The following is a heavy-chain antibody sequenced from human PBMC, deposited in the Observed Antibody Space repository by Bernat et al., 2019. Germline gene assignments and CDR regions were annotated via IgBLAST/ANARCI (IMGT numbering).Heavy chain of an antibody. CDR1: GFTFSSYS. CDR2: ISSSSGYI. J-gene: IGHJ2*01. Sequence: EVQLVESGGGLVKPGGSLRLSCAASGFTFSSYSMNWVRQAPGKGLEWVSSISSSSGYIYYADSVKGRFTISRDNAKNSLYLQMNSLRAEDTAVYYCAREFMTLYWYFDLWGRGTLVTVSS. V-gene: IGHV3-21*01. CDR3: AREFMTLYWYFDL. D-gene: IGHD2-21*02.